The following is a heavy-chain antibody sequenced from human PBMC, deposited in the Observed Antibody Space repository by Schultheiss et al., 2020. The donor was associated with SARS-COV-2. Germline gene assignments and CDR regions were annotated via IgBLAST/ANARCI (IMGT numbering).Heavy chain of an antibody. CDR3: ARDPSSSWSYYYYYMDV. J-gene: IGHJ6*03. V-gene: IGHV3-21*01. D-gene: IGHD6-13*01. CDR1: GFTFSSYS. CDR2: ISSSSSYI. Sequence: GESLKISCAASGFTFSSYSMNWVRQAPGKGLEWVSSISSSSSYIYYADSVKGRFTISRDNAKNSLYLQMNSLRAEDTAVYYCARDPSSSWSYYYYYMDVWGKGTTVTVSS.